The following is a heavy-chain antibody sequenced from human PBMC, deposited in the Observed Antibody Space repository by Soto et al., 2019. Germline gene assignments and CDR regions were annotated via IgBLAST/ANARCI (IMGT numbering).Heavy chain of an antibody. J-gene: IGHJ4*02. V-gene: IGHV3-72*01. D-gene: IGHD2-2*01. Sequence: GGSLRLSCAASGFTFSDHYMDWVRQAPGKGLEWVGRTRNKANSYTTEYAASVKGSFTISRDESKNSLYLQMNSLKTEDTAVYYCARGGCSSTSCYGGKDWGQGTLVTVSS. CDR1: GFTFSDHY. CDR3: ARGGCSSTSCYGGKD. CDR2: TRNKANSYTT.